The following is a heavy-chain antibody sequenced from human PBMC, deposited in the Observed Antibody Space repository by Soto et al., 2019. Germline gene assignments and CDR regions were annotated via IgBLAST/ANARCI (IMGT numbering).Heavy chain of an antibody. D-gene: IGHD6-19*01. V-gene: IGHV4-59*01. CDR1: GGSISNNY. Sequence: QVQLQESGPGLVKPSETLSLTCTVSGGSISNNYWSWIRQPPGKGLEWIGYIYYSGNTNDNPSLKSRVTFSVDTSKNQFSLKLSSVTAADTALSYCARGGWYNDYWGQGTLVTVSS. J-gene: IGHJ4*02. CDR3: ARGGWYNDY. CDR2: IYYSGNT.